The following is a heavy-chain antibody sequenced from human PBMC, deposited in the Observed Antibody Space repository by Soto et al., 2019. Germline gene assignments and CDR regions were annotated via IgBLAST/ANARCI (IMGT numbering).Heavy chain of an antibody. D-gene: IGHD5-12*01. CDR2: ILPVCGRP. Sequence: SVKVSCKASGGSFSNFGIIWVRQAPGQGLEWMGGILPVCGRPNYPQRFRGRLTITADESTSTGYMELISLRTDDTAVYDSAREGSGYNFWGQGTGVTVSS. V-gene: IGHV1-69*13. CDR1: GGSFSNFG. CDR3: AREGSGYNF. J-gene: IGHJ4*02.